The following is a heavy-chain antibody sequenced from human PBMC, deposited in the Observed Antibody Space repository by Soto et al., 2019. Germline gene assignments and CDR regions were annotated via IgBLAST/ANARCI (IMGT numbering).Heavy chain of an antibody. J-gene: IGHJ3*02. Sequence: QLQLQESGSGLVKPSQTLSLTCAVSGGSISSGGYSWSWIRRPPGKGLEWIGYIYHSGSTYYNPCLNSRLTISVHRSNNQFSLKLSSVTAADTAVYYCARTPDIWGQGKMVTVSS. V-gene: IGHV4-30-2*01. CDR1: GGSISSGGYS. CDR3: ARTPDI. CDR2: IYHSGST.